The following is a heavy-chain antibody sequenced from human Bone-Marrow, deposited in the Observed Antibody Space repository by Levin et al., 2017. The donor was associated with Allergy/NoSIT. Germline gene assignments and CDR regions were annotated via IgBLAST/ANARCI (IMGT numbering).Heavy chain of an antibody. CDR2: IIPILGIA. CDR1: GGTFSSYT. J-gene: IGHJ4*02. Sequence: SVKVSCKASGGTFSSYTISWVRQAPGQGLEWMGRIIPILGIANYAQKFQGRVTITADKSTSTAYMELSSLRSEDTAVYYCAREGGDGDDEGPDYWGQGTLVTVSS. CDR3: AREGGDGDDEGPDY. D-gene: IGHD4-17*01. V-gene: IGHV1-69*04.